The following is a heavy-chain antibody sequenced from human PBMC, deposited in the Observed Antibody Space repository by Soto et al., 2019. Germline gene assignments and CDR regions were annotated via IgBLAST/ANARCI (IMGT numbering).Heavy chain of an antibody. J-gene: IGHJ3*02. CDR2: INPNSGGT. CDR3: ARDMAYCGGDCSLRGSDAFDI. CDR1: GYTFTGYY. D-gene: IGHD2-21*02. V-gene: IGHV1-2*04. Sequence: ASVKVSCKASGYTFTGYYRHWVRQAPGQGLERMGWINPNSGGTNYAQKFQGWVTMTRDTSISTAYMELSRLRSDDTAVYYCARDMAYCGGDCSLRGSDAFDIWGQGTMVTVSS.